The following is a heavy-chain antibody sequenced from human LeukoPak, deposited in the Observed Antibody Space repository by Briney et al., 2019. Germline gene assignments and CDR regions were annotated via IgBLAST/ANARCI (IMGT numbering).Heavy chain of an antibody. CDR1: GYSFTSYW. V-gene: IGHV5-51*01. CDR2: IYPGDSDT. Sequence: GESLKISCKGSGYSFTSYWIGWVRQVPGKGLEWMGIIYPGDSDTRYSPSFQGQVTISADKSISTAYLQWSSLKASDTAMYYCARLACSGGSCYPTNMDVWGKGTTVTVSS. D-gene: IGHD2-15*01. J-gene: IGHJ6*03. CDR3: ARLACSGGSCYPTNMDV.